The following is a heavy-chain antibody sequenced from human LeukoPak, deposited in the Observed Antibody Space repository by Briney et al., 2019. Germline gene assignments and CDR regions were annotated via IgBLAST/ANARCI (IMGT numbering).Heavy chain of an antibody. D-gene: IGHD3-9*01. V-gene: IGHV3-21*01. CDR3: ARGHYDVLASSYKWTPDY. CDR1: GFTFTYSA. Sequence: SGGSLRLSCAASGFTFTYSAMSWVRQAPGKGLEWVSSINSGGDYKYYADSVKGRFTTSRDNAKNSLSLQLNSLRVEDTAIYYCARGHYDVLASSYKWTPDYWGQGTLVTVSS. CDR2: INSGGDYK. J-gene: IGHJ4*02.